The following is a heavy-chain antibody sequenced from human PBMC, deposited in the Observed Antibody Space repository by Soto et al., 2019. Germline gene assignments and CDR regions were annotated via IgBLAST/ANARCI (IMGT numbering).Heavy chain of an antibody. V-gene: IGHV4-59*08. CDR2: IYYSGST. Sequence: SETLSLTCTVSGGSISSYYWSWIRQPPGKGLEWIGYIYYSGSTYYNPSLKSRVTISVDTSKNQFSLKLSSVTAADTAVYYCARVVRNYGDYRFDYWGQGTLVTVSS. CDR1: GGSISSYY. CDR3: ARVVRNYGDYRFDY. J-gene: IGHJ4*02. D-gene: IGHD4-17*01.